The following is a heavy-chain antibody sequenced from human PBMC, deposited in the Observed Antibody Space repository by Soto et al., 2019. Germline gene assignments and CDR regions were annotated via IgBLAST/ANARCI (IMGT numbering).Heavy chain of an antibody. Sequence: PSQTLSLTCAISGDSVSSNSAAWNWIRQSPSRGLEWLGRTYYRSKWYNDYTVSVKSRITINPDTSKNQFSLQLNSVTPEDTAVYYCAGGYCSSTSCSRPNYYYYYYYMDVWGKGTTVTVSS. CDR2: TYYRSKWYN. D-gene: IGHD2-2*01. V-gene: IGHV6-1*01. CDR3: AGGYCSSTSCSRPNYYYYYYYMDV. J-gene: IGHJ6*03. CDR1: GDSVSSNSAA.